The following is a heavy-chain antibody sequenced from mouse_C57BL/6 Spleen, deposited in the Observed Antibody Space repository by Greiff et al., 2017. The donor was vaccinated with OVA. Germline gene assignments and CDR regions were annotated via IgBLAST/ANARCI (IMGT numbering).Heavy chain of an antibody. CDR2: ISNGGGST. V-gene: IGHV5-12*01. Sequence: VQLKESGGGLVQPGGSLKLSCAASGFTFSDYYMYWVRQTPEKRLEWVAYISNGGGSTYYPDTVKGRFTISRDNAKNTLYLQMSRLKSEDTAMYYCARQEVGYFDVWGTGTTVTVSS. CDR3: ARQEVGYFDV. CDR1: GFTFSDYY. J-gene: IGHJ1*03.